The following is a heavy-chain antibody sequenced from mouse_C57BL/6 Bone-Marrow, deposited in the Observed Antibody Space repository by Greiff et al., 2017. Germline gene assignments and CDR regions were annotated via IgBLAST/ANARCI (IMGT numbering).Heavy chain of an antibody. D-gene: IGHD2-4*01. V-gene: IGHV5-4*03. CDR2: ISDGGSYT. CDR3: ARGGMITPEDYFDY. Sequence: DVMLVESGGGLVKPGGSLKLSCAASGFTFSSYAMSWVRQTPEKRLAWVATISDGGSYTYYPDNVTGRFTISRDNAKNNLYLQMSHLKSEDTAMYYCARGGMITPEDYFDYWGQGTTLTVSS. CDR1: GFTFSSYA. J-gene: IGHJ2*01.